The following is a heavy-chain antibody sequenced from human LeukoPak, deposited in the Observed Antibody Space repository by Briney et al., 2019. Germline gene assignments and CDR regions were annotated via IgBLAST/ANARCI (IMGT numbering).Heavy chain of an antibody. Sequence: ASVKVSCKAFGYTFTGYYMHWVRQAPGQGLEWMGWINPNSGGTNYAQKFQGRVTMTRDTSISTAYMELSRLRSDDTAVYYCARDTKKYCSGGSCYASYWGQGTLVTVSS. CDR2: INPNSGGT. V-gene: IGHV1-2*02. J-gene: IGHJ4*02. CDR1: GYTFTGYY. CDR3: ARDTKKYCSGGSCYASY. D-gene: IGHD2-15*01.